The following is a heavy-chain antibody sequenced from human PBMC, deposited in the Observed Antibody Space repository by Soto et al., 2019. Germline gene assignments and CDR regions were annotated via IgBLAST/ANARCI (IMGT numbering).Heavy chain of an antibody. V-gene: IGHV1-2*02. Sequence: ASVKVSCKASGYTFTENQIHWLRRAPGQRLQWLGRIDPKSGDTTFAPTFQGRVTMTRDTSTNTAYLELTRLTSDDTAIYCCARRHLLGYIRWCFDPWGLGTLVTVSS. CDR3: ARRHLLGYIRWCFDP. J-gene: IGHJ5*02. D-gene: IGHD2-21*01. CDR1: GYTFTENQ. CDR2: IDPKSGDT.